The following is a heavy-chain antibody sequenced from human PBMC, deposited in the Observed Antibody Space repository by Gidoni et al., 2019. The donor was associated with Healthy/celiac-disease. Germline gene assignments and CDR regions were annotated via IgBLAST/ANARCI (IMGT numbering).Heavy chain of an antibody. V-gene: IGHV3-7*01. D-gene: IGHD3-3*01. CDR1: GFTFSIYW. J-gene: IGHJ4*02. CDR3: ARGSLYDFWSGFRPGYFDY. Sequence: EVQLVESGVGLVQPGGSLRLSCAASGFTFSIYWMSWVRQAPGKGLEWVANIKQDGSEKYYVDSVKGRFTISRDNAKNSLYLQMNSLRAEDTAVYYCARGSLYDFWSGFRPGYFDYWGQGTLVTVSS. CDR2: IKQDGSEK.